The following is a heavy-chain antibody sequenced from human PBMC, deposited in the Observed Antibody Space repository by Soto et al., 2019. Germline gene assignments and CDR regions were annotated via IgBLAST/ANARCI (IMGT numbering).Heavy chain of an antibody. Sequence: QVQLVQSGAEVKKPGASVKVSCKASGYTFTSYGISWVRQAPGQGLEWMGWISAYNGNTNYAQKLQGXVXXXTXXSTSTAYRELRSLRSDDTAVYYCARDRGYSYGSDYWGQGTLVTVSS. V-gene: IGHV1-18*01. D-gene: IGHD5-18*01. CDR2: ISAYNGNT. CDR3: ARDRGYSYGSDY. J-gene: IGHJ4*02. CDR1: GYTFTSYG.